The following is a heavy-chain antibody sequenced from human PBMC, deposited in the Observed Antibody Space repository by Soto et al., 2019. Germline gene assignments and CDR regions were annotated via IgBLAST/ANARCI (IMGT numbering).Heavy chain of an antibody. V-gene: IGHV2-5*02. J-gene: IGHJ4*02. Sequence: QITLKESGPTLVKPTQTLTLTCTFSGFSLSTSGVGVGWIRQPPGKALEWLALIYWDDDKRYSPSLKSRLTITKDTSKNQVVLTMTNMDPVDTATYYCAHRRGYDSSGYPFDYWGQGTLVTVSS. CDR2: IYWDDDK. CDR1: GFSLSTSGVG. D-gene: IGHD3-22*01. CDR3: AHRRGYDSSGYPFDY.